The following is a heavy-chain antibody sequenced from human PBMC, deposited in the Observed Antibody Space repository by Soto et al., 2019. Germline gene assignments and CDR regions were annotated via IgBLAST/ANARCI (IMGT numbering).Heavy chain of an antibody. V-gene: IGHV3-33*01. D-gene: IGHD6-13*01. Sequence: GGSLRLSCAASGFTFSSYGMHWVRQAPGKGLEWVAVIWYDGSNKYYADSVKGRFTISRDNSKNTLYLQMNSLRAEDTAVYYCAFTTHSAAGSYYYYYGMDVWGQGTTVTVSS. CDR2: IWYDGSNK. CDR3: AFTTHSAAGSYYYYYGMDV. CDR1: GFTFSSYG. J-gene: IGHJ6*02.